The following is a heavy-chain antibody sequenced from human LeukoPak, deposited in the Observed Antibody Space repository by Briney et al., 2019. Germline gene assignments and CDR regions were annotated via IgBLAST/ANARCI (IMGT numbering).Heavy chain of an antibody. J-gene: IGHJ4*02. CDR2: INPNSGGT. V-gene: IGHV1-2*06. Sequence: ASVKVSCKASGYTFTGYYMHWVRQAPGQGLEWMGRINPNSGGTNYAQKFQGRVTMTRDTSISTAYMELSRLRSDDTAVYYCATDSSGYPLDYWAREPWSPSPQ. CDR3: ATDSSGYPLDY. D-gene: IGHD3-22*01. CDR1: GYTFTGYY.